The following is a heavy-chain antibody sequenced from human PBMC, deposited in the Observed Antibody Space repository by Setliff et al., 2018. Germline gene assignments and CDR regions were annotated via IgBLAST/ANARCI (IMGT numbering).Heavy chain of an antibody. CDR3: VGAGTCSY. V-gene: IGHV3-7*01. CDR2: INPHGSEK. Sequence: PGGSLRLSCTASGLSYSNYWVSWVRQAPGKGLEWLASINPHGSEKYYADSVKGRFTISRDNAKNSLSLQMNNLRIEDTAVYYCVGAGTCSYWGQGTLVTVSS. CDR1: GLSYSNYW. J-gene: IGHJ4*02. D-gene: IGHD3-10*02.